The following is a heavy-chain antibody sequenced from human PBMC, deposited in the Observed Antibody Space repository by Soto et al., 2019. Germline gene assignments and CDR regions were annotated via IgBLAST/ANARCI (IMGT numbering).Heavy chain of an antibody. CDR3: GRHDDMVLVAGWFAP. Sequence: PSETLSLTCAVSGGSIISTTSYWGWIRQPPGKGLEWIGTIYYSGSTFYNPSLKSRVTISVDTSRNQFSLNLTSLTAADTAVYYCGRHDDMVLVAGWFAPGGQGSRVTVSS. J-gene: IGHJ5*02. V-gene: IGHV4-39*01. D-gene: IGHD3-10*01. CDR1: GGSIISTTSY. CDR2: IYYSGST.